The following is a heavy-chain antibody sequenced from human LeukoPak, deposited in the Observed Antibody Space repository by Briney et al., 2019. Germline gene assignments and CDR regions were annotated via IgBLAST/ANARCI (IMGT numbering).Heavy chain of an antibody. D-gene: IGHD3-10*01. J-gene: IGHJ4*02. Sequence: PGGSLRLSCAASGFTFSSYWMHWVRQAPGKGLVWVSRINTDGSTTSYADSVKGRFTISRDNAKNTLYLQMNSLRAEDTAVFYCARGYYGSGSYWKVDDYWGQGTLVTVSS. V-gene: IGHV3-74*01. CDR3: ARGYYGSGSYWKVDDY. CDR2: INTDGSTT. CDR1: GFTFSSYW.